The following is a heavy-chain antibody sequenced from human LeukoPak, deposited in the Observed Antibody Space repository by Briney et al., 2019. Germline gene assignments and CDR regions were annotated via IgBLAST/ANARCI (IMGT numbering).Heavy chain of an antibody. Sequence: SETLSLTCTVSGGSISSYYGSWIRQPPGKGLEWIGYIYYSGSTNYNPSLKSRVTISVDTSKNQFSLKLSSVTAADTAVYYCARGVLGYSYGYDYWGQGTLVTVSS. V-gene: IGHV4-59*01. CDR3: ARGVLGYSYGYDY. D-gene: IGHD5-18*01. CDR1: GGSISSYY. J-gene: IGHJ4*02. CDR2: IYYSGST.